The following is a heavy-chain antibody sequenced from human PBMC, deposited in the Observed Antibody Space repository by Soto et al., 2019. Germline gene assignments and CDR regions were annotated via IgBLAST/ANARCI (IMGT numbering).Heavy chain of an antibody. CDR3: ARDRCFDGVCYAPSVY. CDR2: ISSNGGIT. J-gene: IGHJ4*02. D-gene: IGHD2-8*01. V-gene: IGHV3-64*02. Sequence: GGSLRLSCAASGFTFNKYTIHWVRQAPGKGLEYVSVISSNGGITYYADSVKGRFTISRDNSKNTVYLQMGSLRAEDTAVYYCARDRCFDGVCYAPSVYWGQGTLVTVSS. CDR1: GFTFNKYT.